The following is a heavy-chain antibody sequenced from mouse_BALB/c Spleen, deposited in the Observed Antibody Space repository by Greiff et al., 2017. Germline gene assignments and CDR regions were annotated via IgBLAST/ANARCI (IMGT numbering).Heavy chain of an antibody. CDR1: GYTFTSYW. V-gene: IGHV1S81*02. J-gene: IGHJ2*01. Sequence: QVQLQQSGAELVKPGASVKLSCKASGYTFTSYWMHWVKQRPGQGLGRIGEINPSNGRTNYNEKFKSKATLTVDKSSSTAYMQLSSLTSEDSAVYYCARRYYGYGYWGQGTTLTVSS. CDR2: INPSNGRT. D-gene: IGHD1-2*01. CDR3: ARRYYGYGY.